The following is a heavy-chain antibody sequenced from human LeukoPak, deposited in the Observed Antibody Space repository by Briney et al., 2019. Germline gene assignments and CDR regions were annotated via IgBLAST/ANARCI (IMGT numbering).Heavy chain of an antibody. V-gene: IGHV1-2*02. Sequence: ASVKVSCKTSGYSFTGYYMHWVRQAPGQGLEWMGWINPNSGGTNYAQKFQGRVTMTRDTSISTVYMELNRLRSDDTAVYYCARVPQLFYYYYYYMDVWGKGTTVTVSS. J-gene: IGHJ6*03. D-gene: IGHD6-13*01. CDR1: GYSFTGYY. CDR3: ARVPQLFYYYYYYMDV. CDR2: INPNSGGT.